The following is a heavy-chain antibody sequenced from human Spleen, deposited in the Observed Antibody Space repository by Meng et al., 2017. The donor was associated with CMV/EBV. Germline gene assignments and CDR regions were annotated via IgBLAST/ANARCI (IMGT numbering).Heavy chain of an antibody. D-gene: IGHD5-18*01. Sequence: ASVKVSCKASGYTFTSYNMHWVRQAPGQGLEWMGWINTYNGNTNYAQKFQGRVTMTTDTSTSTVYMDLTSLRSDDTAVYYCARALGYNYGYPGNWGQGTLVTVSS. V-gene: IGHV1-18*04. CDR1: GYTFTSYN. CDR3: ARALGYNYGYPGN. CDR2: INTYNGNT. J-gene: IGHJ4*02.